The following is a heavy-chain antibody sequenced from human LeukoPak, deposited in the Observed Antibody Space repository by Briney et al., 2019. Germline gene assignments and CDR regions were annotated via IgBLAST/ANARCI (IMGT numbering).Heavy chain of an antibody. CDR2: IYDSGST. V-gene: IGHV4-59*01. J-gene: IGHJ4*02. CDR3: ARARYSSSPF. D-gene: IGHD6-6*01. CDR1: GGSISSYY. Sequence: PSETLSLTCTVSGGSISSYYWSWIRQPPGKGLEWIGYIYDSGSTNYKPSLKSRVTISVDTSKNQFSLKLSSVTAADTALYYCARARYSSSPFWGQGTLVTVPS.